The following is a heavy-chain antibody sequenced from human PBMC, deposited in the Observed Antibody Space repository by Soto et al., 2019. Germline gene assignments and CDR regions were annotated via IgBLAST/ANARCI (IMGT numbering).Heavy chain of an antibody. CDR3: ARGRGMIFGVVREDMEV. CDR2: INSDWSSI. V-gene: IGHV3-74*01. J-gene: IGHJ6*02. D-gene: IGHD3-3*01. Sequence: GASLILSCEASGFTFSSYWMHWVRQAPGKGLAWVSRINSDWSSISYADSVTGRFTISRGNAQNTLDLQMNRLRTEDTAVYECARGRGMIFGVVREDMEVWGQGTTVSV. CDR1: GFTFSSYW.